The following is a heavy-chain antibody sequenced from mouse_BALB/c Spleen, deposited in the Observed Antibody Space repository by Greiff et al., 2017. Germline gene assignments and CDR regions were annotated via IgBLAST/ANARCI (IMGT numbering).Heavy chain of an antibody. CDR3: ASPFITTVVEDFDY. D-gene: IGHD1-1*01. Sequence: EVKLMESGAELVKPGASVKLSCTASGFNIKDTYMHWVKQRPEQGLEWIGRIDPANGNTKYDPNFQGKATITADTSSNTAYLQLSSLTSEDTAVYYCASPFITTVVEDFDYWGQGTTLTVSS. CDR2: IDPANGNT. V-gene: IGHV14-3*02. CDR1: GFNIKDTY. J-gene: IGHJ2*01.